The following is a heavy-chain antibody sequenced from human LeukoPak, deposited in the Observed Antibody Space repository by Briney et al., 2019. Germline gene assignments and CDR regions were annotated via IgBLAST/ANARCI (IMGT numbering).Heavy chain of an antibody. J-gene: IGHJ4*02. Sequence: GGSLRLSCAASGFTFSAYGMSWVRQSPRKGLEWVSGVSGADGTTYYADSVKGRFTISRDNSKSTLYLQMNNLRAEDTAVYYCAKDTVVVPAALSYFDYWGQGTLVTVSS. D-gene: IGHD2-2*01. CDR2: VSGADGTT. CDR1: GFTFSAYG. CDR3: AKDTVVVPAALSYFDY. V-gene: IGHV3-23*01.